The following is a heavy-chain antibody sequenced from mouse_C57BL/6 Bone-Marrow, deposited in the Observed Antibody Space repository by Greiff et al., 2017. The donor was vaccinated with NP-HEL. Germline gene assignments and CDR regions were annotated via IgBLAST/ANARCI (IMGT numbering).Heavy chain of an antibody. J-gene: IGHJ3*01. CDR3: ARTRNVIYYYGSGFAY. Sequence: QVTLKESGPGILQPSQTLSLTCSFSGFSLSTFGMGVGWIRQPSGKGLEWLAHIWWDDDKYYNPALKSRLTISKDTSKNQVFLKIANVDTADTATYYCARTRNVIYYYGSGFAYWGQGTLVTVSA. V-gene: IGHV8-8*01. D-gene: IGHD1-1*01. CDR2: IWWDDDK. CDR1: GFSLSTFGMG.